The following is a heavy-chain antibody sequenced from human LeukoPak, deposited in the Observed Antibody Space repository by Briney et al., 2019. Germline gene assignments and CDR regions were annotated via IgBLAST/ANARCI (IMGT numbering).Heavy chain of an antibody. V-gene: IGHV3-30*18. CDR3: AKDRAQQLVLDF. CDR1: GSTFSSYG. Sequence: GRSLRLSCTTTGSTFSSYGMHWVRQAPGKGLEWVAVISSDGSGKHSAESVKGRFTISRDNSKNTLYLQMNSLRAEDTAVYYCAKDRAQQLVLDFWGQGTLVTVSS. D-gene: IGHD6-13*01. CDR2: ISSDGSGK. J-gene: IGHJ4*02.